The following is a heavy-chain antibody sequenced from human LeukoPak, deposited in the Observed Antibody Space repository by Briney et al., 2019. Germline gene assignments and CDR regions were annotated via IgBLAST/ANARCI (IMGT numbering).Heavy chain of an antibody. V-gene: IGHV4-39*07. D-gene: IGHD1-26*01. CDR1: GGSIRSSYYY. J-gene: IGHJ4*02. CDR2: IYDSGST. CDR3: VMNSGSTDFDY. Sequence: NPSETLSLTCTVSGGSIRSSYYYWGWIRQPPGKGLEWIGSIYDSGSTNYSPSLKSRVTISVDKSKSQFSLKLSFVTAADTAVYYCVMNSGSTDFDYWDQGTLVTVSS.